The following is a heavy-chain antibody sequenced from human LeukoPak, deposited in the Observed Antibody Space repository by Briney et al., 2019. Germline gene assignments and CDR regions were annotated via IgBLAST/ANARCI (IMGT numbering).Heavy chain of an antibody. J-gene: IGHJ6*02. CDR3: AKFMEIQPHYGMDV. Sequence: AGGSLRLSCAASGFTFSSYAMSWVRQAPGKGLEWVSGISGSGGYTYYADSVRGRFTISRDNSKNTLHLQMNSLRAEDTAIYYCAKFMEIQPHYGMDVWGQGTTVTVSS. CDR1: GFTFSSYA. D-gene: IGHD3-3*01. V-gene: IGHV3-23*01. CDR2: ISGSGGYT.